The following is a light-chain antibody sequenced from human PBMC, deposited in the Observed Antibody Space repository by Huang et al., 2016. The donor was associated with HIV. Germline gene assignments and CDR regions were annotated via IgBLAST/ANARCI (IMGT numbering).Light chain of an antibody. V-gene: IGKV1-9*01. J-gene: IGKJ3*01. CDR1: QDIGSY. CDR3: LQLNSYPGA. Sequence: IQLTQSPSSLSASVGDRVTITCRASQDIGSYVAWYQQKPGKAPNHLIYAASTLESGGSSRFSGSGSGTDFTLTINNLQPEDFATYYCLQLNSYPGAFGPGTNVDV. CDR2: AAS.